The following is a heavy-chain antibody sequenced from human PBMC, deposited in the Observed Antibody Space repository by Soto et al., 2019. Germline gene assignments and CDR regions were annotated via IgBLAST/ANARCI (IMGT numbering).Heavy chain of an antibody. Sequence: GASVKVSCKASGYTFTSYAMHWVRQAPGQRLEWMGWINAGNGNTKYSQKFQGRVTITRDTSASTAYMELSSLRSEDTAVYYCARVAPETYYYYYYGMDVWGQGTTVTVSS. CDR1: GYTFTSYA. J-gene: IGHJ6*02. CDR2: INAGNGNT. V-gene: IGHV1-3*01. CDR3: ARVAPETYYYYYYGMDV.